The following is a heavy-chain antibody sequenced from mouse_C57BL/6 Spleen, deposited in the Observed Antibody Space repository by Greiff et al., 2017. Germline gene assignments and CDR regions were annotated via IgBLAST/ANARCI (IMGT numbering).Heavy chain of an antibody. CDR1: GYTFTSYG. J-gene: IGHJ4*01. V-gene: IGHV1-81*01. CDR3: ASDDGSSYEGNYYAMDY. D-gene: IGHD1-1*01. Sequence: QVQLQQSGAELARPGASVKLSCKASGYTFTSYGISWVKQRTGQGLEWIGEIYPRSGNTYYNEKFKGKATLTADKSSSTAYMGLRSLTSEDSAVYFCASDDGSSYEGNYYAMDYWGQGTSVSVSS. CDR2: IYPRSGNT.